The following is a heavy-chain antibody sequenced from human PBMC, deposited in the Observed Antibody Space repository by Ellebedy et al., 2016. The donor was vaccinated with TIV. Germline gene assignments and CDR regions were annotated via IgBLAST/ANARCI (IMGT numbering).Heavy chain of an antibody. D-gene: IGHD3-22*01. Sequence: GGSLRLSCGASGFSFSNFAMTWVRQAPGKGLEWVSSISASGISTDYADSVRGLVTITRDNSRNTLYLKMDSLRADDTAVYYCAKLDSSGYYYGRFDYWGQGTLVTVSS. CDR3: AKLDSSGYYYGRFDY. CDR1: GFSFSNFA. CDR2: ISASGIST. V-gene: IGHV3-23*01. J-gene: IGHJ4*02.